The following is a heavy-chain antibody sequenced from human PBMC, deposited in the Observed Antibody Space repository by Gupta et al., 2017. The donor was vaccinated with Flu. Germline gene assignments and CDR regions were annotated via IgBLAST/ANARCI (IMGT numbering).Heavy chain of an antibody. Sequence: YADSVRGRFYISRDNNKNTVYLEMNSLQTEDTAVYYCARRSIFYDFYDGRGIPDADVWGRGTLVSVSS. V-gene: IGHV3-30*03. CDR3: ARRSIFYDFYDGRGIPDADV. D-gene: IGHD3-22*01. J-gene: IGHJ4*02.